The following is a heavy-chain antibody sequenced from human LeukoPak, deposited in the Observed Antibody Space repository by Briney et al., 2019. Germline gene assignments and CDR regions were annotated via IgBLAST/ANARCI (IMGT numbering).Heavy chain of an antibody. D-gene: IGHD3-3*01. J-gene: IGHJ4*02. CDR1: GYTFTSYG. CDR3: ARDLTDYDFWSGYYTGGHFDY. V-gene: IGHV1-18*01. CDR2: ISAYNGNT. Sequence: ASVKVSCKASGYTFTSYGISWVRQAPRQGLEWMGWISAYNGNTNYAQKLQGRVTMTTDTSTSTAYMELRSLRSDDTAVYYCARDLTDYDFWSGYYTGGHFDYWGQGTLVTVSS.